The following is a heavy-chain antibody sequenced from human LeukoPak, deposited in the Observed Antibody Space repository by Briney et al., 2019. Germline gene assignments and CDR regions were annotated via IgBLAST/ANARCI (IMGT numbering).Heavy chain of an antibody. CDR1: GYTFTGYY. J-gene: IGHJ4*02. CDR2: INPNSGGT. D-gene: IGHD2-2*01. Sequence: ASVKVSCKASGYTFTGYYMHWVRQAPGRGLEWMGWINPNSGGTNYAQKFQGRVTMTRDTYISTAYMELSRLRSDETAVYYCARDIVVVPAATGDYWGQGTLVTVSS. CDR3: ARDIVVVPAATGDY. V-gene: IGHV1-2*02.